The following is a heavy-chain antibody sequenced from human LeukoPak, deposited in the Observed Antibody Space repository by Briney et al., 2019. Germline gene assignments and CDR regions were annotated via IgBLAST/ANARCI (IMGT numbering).Heavy chain of an antibody. CDR1: GDFISSSTYY. V-gene: IGHV4-39*01. D-gene: IGHD1-14*01. Sequence: SETLSLTCTVSGDFISSSTYYWGWIRQSPGKGLEWIGSIYYSGSTYYNPSLKSRFTISVDTSKNQFSLKLSSVTAADTAMYYCAKHDPEPRPPDYWGQGTLVTVSS. J-gene: IGHJ4*02. CDR3: AKHDPEPRPPDY. CDR2: IYYSGST.